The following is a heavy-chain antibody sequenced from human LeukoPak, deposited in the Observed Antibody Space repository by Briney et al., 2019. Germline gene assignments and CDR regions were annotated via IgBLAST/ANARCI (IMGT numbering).Heavy chain of an antibody. Sequence: PSETLSLTCTVSGGSITTTSYYWGWIRQPPGKGLEWIGSIYYSGSTYYNPSLKTRVTISVDTSKNRFSLKLSSVTAADTAVYYCARHSGSYYQPWDYWGQGTLVTVSS. D-gene: IGHD1-26*01. CDR3: ARHSGSYYQPWDY. V-gene: IGHV4-39*01. J-gene: IGHJ4*02. CDR2: IYYSGST. CDR1: GGSITTTSYY.